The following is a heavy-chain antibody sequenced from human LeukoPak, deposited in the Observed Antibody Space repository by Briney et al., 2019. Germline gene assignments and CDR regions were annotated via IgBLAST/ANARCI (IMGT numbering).Heavy chain of an antibody. J-gene: IGHJ5*02. CDR2: IKQDGSEK. Sequence: PGGSLRLSCAASRFTFSSYWMSWVRQAPGKGLEWVANIKQDGSEKYYVDSVKGRFTISRDNAKNSLYLQMNSLRVEDTAVYYCARDCSSTNCYRGGFDPWGQGTLVTVSS. CDR3: ARDCSSTNCYRGGFDP. V-gene: IGHV3-7*01. D-gene: IGHD2-2*01. CDR1: RFTFSSYW.